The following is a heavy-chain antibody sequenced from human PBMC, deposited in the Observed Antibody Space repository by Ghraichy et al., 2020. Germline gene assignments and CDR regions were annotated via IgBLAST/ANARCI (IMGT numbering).Heavy chain of an antibody. Sequence: GGSLRLSCAASGFTFNDFSMTWVRQAPGKGLECVSYISGGSSAIFYADSVKGRFTISRDNAKKSVHLQMNSLRDDDTAVYYCARRSSDGYNWRVFDSWGQGTLVTVSS. CDR3: ARRSSDGYNWRVFDS. CDR1: GFTFNDFS. V-gene: IGHV3-48*02. CDR2: ISGGSSAI. D-gene: IGHD5-24*01. J-gene: IGHJ4*02.